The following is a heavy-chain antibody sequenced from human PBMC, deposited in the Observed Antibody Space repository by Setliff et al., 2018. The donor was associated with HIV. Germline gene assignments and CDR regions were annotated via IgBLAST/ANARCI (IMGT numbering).Heavy chain of an antibody. Sequence: GGSLRLSCAVSGFTFGDYGMSWVRQAPGKGLEWVGFIRSKTYVGTTEYAASVKGRFTISRDDSKSIAYLQMSSLKTEDTAVYYCTRDSPGGNSYYYGMDVWGQGTTVTVSS. CDR3: TRDSPGGNSYYYGMDV. CDR2: IRSKTYVGTT. D-gene: IGHD2-15*01. V-gene: IGHV3-49*04. CDR1: GFTFGDYG. J-gene: IGHJ6*02.